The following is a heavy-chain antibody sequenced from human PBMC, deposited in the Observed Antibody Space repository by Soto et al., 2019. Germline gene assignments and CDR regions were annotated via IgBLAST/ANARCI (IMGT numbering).Heavy chain of an antibody. J-gene: IGHJ3*02. V-gene: IGHV5-51*01. D-gene: IGHD3-3*01. CDR3: ARPFFWSGTLWGDAFNI. Sequence: PGESLKISCKGSGYSFTSYWIGWVRQMPGKGLEWMGIIYPGDSDTRYSPSFQGQVTISADKSISTAYLQWSSLKASDTAMYYWARPFFWSGTLWGDAFNIWGQGKMVTVS. CDR1: GYSFTSYW. CDR2: IYPGDSDT.